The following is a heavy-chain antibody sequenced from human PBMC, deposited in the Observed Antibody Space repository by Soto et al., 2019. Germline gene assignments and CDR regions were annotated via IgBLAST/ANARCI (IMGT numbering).Heavy chain of an antibody. V-gene: IGHV5-51*01. D-gene: IGHD1-26*01. CDR3: ARVGVRGSSTPYYYYGMDV. Sequence: GESLKISCKGSGYSFTSYWIGWVRQMPGKGLEWMGIIYPGDSDTRYSPSFQGQVTISADKSISTAYLQWSSLKAADTAVYYCARVGVRGSSTPYYYYGMDVWGQGTTVTVSS. J-gene: IGHJ6*02. CDR1: GYSFTSYW. CDR2: IYPGDSDT.